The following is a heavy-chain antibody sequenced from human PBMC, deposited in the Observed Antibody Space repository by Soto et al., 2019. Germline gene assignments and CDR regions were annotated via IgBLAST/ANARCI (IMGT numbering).Heavy chain of an antibody. Sequence: GSQRLSCAASGFTLTTYGMHWVRQAPGKGLEWVAAMSYDGTKEYYADSVKGRFTISRDSSRNTLFLQLNSLRAEDTAVYYCAKEFGSTWIDHWGEGTLVTVSS. D-gene: IGHD6-13*01. CDR3: AKEFGSTWIDH. CDR1: GFTLTTYG. V-gene: IGHV3-30*18. J-gene: IGHJ4*02. CDR2: MSYDGTKE.